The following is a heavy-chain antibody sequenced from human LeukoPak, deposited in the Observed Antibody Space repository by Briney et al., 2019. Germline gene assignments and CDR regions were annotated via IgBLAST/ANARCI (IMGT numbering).Heavy chain of an antibody. Sequence: SETLSLTCAVYGGSFSGYYRSWIRQPPGKGLEWIGEINHSGSTNYNPSLKSRVTISVDTSKNQFSLKLSSVTAADTAVYYCASAPITMVRGMYYYYMDVWGKGTTVTVSS. D-gene: IGHD3-10*01. J-gene: IGHJ6*03. V-gene: IGHV4-34*01. CDR1: GGSFSGYY. CDR2: INHSGST. CDR3: ASAPITMVRGMYYYYMDV.